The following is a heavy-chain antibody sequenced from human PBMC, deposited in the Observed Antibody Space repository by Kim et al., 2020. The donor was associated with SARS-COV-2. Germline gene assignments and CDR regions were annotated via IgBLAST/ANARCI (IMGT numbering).Heavy chain of an antibody. V-gene: IGHV4-4*08. CDR3: ARYRYSGYDFDY. D-gene: IGHD5-12*01. Sequence: THYTSSLKSRVTISVATSKNQFTLKLTSVTAADTAVYYCARYRYSGYDFDYWGQGALVTVSS. J-gene: IGHJ4*02. CDR2: T.